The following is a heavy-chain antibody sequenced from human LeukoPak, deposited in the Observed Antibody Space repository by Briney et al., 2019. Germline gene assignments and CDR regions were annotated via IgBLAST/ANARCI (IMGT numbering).Heavy chain of an antibody. CDR2: IYSGDTT. V-gene: IGHV3-66*01. D-gene: IGHD3-10*01. CDR3: ASILRSSSGYYFDY. Sequence: GGSLRLPCAASGFTVSTNYMSWVRQAPGKGLEWVSVIYSGDTTFYADSVRGKFTISRDNSKNTLYLQMNSLRAEDTAVYYCASILRSSSGYYFDYWGQGTLVTVSS. J-gene: IGHJ4*02. CDR1: GFTVSTNY.